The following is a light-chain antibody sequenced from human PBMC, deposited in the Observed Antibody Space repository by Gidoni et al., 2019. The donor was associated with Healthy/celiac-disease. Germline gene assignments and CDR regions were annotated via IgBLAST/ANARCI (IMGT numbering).Light chain of an antibody. CDR3: QQYNNWTPAWT. Sequence: EIVMTQSPATLSVSPGERATLSSRASQSVSSNLAWYQQKPGQAPRLLIYGASTRANGIPARFSGSGSGTEFTLTISSLQSEDFAVYYCQQYNNWTPAWTFGQGTKVEIK. CDR1: QSVSSN. J-gene: IGKJ1*01. CDR2: GAS. V-gene: IGKV3-15*01.